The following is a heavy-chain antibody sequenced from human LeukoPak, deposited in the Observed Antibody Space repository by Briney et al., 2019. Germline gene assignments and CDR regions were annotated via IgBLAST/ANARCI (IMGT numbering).Heavy chain of an antibody. D-gene: IGHD5-24*01. CDR3: ARDRRDGYNVLDY. CDR1: GFTFSSYN. CDR2: ISSSSIYI. J-gene: IGHJ4*02. V-gene: IGHV3-21*01. Sequence: GGSLRLSCVASGFTFSSYNMNWVRQAPGKGLEWVSSISSSSIYIYYADSVKGRFTISRDNAKSSLSLQMNSLRAEDTAVYYCARDRRDGYNVLDYWGQGTLVTVSS.